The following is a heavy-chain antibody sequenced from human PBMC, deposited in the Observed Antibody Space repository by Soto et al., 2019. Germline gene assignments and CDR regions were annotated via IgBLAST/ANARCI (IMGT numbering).Heavy chain of an antibody. Sequence: GASVKVSCKASGYTFTGYYMHWVRQAPGQGLEWMGWINPNSGGTNYAQKFQGWVTMTRDTSISTAYMELSRLRSDDTAVYYCARGSANYLGYCSSTSCFGFDYWGQGTLVTVSS. J-gene: IGHJ4*02. CDR2: INPNSGGT. CDR1: GYTFTGYY. D-gene: IGHD2-2*01. V-gene: IGHV1-2*04. CDR3: ARGSANYLGYCSSTSCFGFDY.